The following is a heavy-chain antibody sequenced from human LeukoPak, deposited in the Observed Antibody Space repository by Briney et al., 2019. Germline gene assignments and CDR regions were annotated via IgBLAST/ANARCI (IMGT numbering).Heavy chain of an antibody. Sequence: PSETLSLTCTVSGGSINSYYWSWIRRPPGKGLEWIGYVAYSGSTNYNPFLKSRVTISVDTSKNQFSLRLSSVTAADTAVYYCARTVSGYYFNSWGQGTLVTVSS. CDR3: ARTVSGYYFNS. CDR1: GGSINSYY. V-gene: IGHV4-59*01. J-gene: IGHJ4*02. CDR2: VAYSGST. D-gene: IGHD6-19*01.